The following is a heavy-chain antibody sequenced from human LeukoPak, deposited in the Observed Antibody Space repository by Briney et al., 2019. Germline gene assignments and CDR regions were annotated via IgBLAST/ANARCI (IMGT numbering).Heavy chain of an antibody. D-gene: IGHD4/OR15-4a*01. V-gene: IGHV1-2*02. Sequence: ASVKLSCTVSGYTFTASSIRWVRQAPGQGLEWMGWINPNSGTTNYAQKFQGRVTMTRDTSITTAYMDLSRLRSDDTAVYYCARSRAFDYWGQGTLVTVSS. CDR1: GYTFTASS. CDR2: INPNSGTT. CDR3: ARSRAFDY. J-gene: IGHJ4*01.